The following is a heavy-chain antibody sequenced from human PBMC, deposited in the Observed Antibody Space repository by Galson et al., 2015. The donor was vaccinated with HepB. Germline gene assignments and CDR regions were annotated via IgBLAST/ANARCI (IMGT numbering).Heavy chain of an antibody. D-gene: IGHD1-7*01. V-gene: IGHV1-2*06. CDR1: GYIFSDYY. Sequence: SVKVSCKASGYIFSDYYIQWVRQAPGQGLEWMGRISPNSGDTIYAQKFQGRVTMTRDTSISTAYMELSRLSSDDTAVYYCARGLGIIGTTSYWFDPWGQGTLVTVSS. J-gene: IGHJ5*02. CDR3: ARGLGIIGTTSYWFDP. CDR2: ISPNSGDT.